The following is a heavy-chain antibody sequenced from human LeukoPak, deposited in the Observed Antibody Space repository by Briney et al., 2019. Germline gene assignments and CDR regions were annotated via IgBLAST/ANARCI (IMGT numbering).Heavy chain of an antibody. CDR1: GFTFSSYA. Sequence: GGSLRLSCAASGFTFSSYAMSWVRQAPGEGLEWVSAISGSGGSTYSAASVKGRFTISRDNSKSTLYLQMNSLRAEDTAVYYCAKDSDYIDYWGQGTLVTVSS. CDR3: AKDSDYIDY. J-gene: IGHJ4*02. CDR2: ISGSGGST. V-gene: IGHV3-23*01.